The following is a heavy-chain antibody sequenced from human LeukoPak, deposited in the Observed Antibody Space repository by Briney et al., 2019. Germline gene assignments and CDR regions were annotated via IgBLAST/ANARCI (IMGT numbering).Heavy chain of an antibody. V-gene: IGHV3-23*01. CDR2: IFGST. J-gene: IGHJ4*02. D-gene: IGHD1-26*01. CDR1: GFTFSNSA. Sequence: GGSLRLSCAASGFTFSNSAISWVRQAPGKGLEWVSTIFGSTYYADSVKGRFTISRDNSKNTLYLQMNSLRAEDTAVYYCAKDVGTVGMGDGGQGTLVTVSS. CDR3: AKDVGTVGMGD.